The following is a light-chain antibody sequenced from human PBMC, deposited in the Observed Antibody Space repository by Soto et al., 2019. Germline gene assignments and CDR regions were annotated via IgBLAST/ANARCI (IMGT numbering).Light chain of an antibody. Sequence: DIQMTQSPSTLSASVGDRVTITCRASQSISSWLAWYQQKPGKAPKLLIYDASSLESGVPSRFSGSGSGTEFTLTISSLQHDDFATYYCQQYNSYPWTFGQGNKV. CDR2: DAS. CDR1: QSISSW. CDR3: QQYNSYPWT. J-gene: IGKJ1*01. V-gene: IGKV1-5*01.